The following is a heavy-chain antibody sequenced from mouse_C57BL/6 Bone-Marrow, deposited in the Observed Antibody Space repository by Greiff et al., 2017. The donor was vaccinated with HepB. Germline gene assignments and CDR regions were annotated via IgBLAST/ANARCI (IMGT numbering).Heavy chain of an antibody. V-gene: IGHV6-3*01. CDR2: IRLKSDNYAT. Sequence: EVNVVESGGGLVQPGGSMKLSCVASGFTFSNYWMNWVRQSPEKGLEWVAQIRLKSDNYATHYAESVKGRFTISRDDSKSSVYLQMNNLRAEDTGIYYCTVYGSSYGWYFDVWGTGTTVTVSS. D-gene: IGHD1-1*01. CDR3: TVYGSSYGWYFDV. J-gene: IGHJ1*03. CDR1: GFTFSNYW.